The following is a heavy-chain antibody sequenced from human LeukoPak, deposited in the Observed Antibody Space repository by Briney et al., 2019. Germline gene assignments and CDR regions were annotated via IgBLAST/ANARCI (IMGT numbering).Heavy chain of an antibody. V-gene: IGHV4-59*01. CDR3: ARDRQLPGWFDP. CDR2: IYYSGST. CDR1: GGSISSYY. D-gene: IGHD6-6*01. Sequence: SETLSLTCTVSGGSISSYYWTWIRQPPGKGLEWIGYIYYSGSTNYNPSLKSRVTMSLDTSKNQFSLRLSSVTAADTAVYYCARDRQLPGWFDPWGQGTLVTVSS. J-gene: IGHJ5*02.